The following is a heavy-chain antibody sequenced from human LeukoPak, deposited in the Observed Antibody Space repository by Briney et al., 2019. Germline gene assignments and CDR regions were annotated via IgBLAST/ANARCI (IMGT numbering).Heavy chain of an antibody. V-gene: IGHV3-23*01. Sequence: GGSLRLSCAASGFTFSSYAMSWVRQAPGKGLEWVSAISGSGGSTYYADSVKGRFTISRDNSKNTLYLQMNSLRAEDTAVYYCASRGDFWSGSIPYYFDYWGQGTLVTVSS. J-gene: IGHJ4*02. CDR1: GFTFSSYA. D-gene: IGHD3-3*01. CDR2: ISGSGGST. CDR3: ASRGDFWSGSIPYYFDY.